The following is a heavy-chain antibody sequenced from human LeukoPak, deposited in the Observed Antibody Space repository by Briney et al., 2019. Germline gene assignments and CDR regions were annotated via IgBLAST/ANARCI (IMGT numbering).Heavy chain of an antibody. CDR1: GFTFSDYY. CDR2: ISSSSSYT. V-gene: IGHV3-11*06. J-gene: IGHJ4*02. CDR3: ARDRIGSGWYEGSDY. D-gene: IGHD6-19*01. Sequence: PGGSLRLSCAASGFTFSDYYMSWIRLAPGKGLEWVSYISSSSSYTNYADSVKGRFTISRDNAKNSLYLQMNSLRAEDTAVYYCARDRIGSGWYEGSDYWGQGTLVTVSS.